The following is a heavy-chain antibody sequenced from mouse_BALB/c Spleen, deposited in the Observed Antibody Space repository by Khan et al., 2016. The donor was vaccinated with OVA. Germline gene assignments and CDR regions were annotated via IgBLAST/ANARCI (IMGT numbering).Heavy chain of an antibody. D-gene: IGHD1-2*01. CDR2: ISDLAYTI. CDR1: GFTFRDYG. CDR3: ARGGGTAPFAY. V-gene: IGHV5-15*02. Sequence: EVELVESGGGLVQPGGSRKLSCAASGFTFRDYGMAWVRQAPGKGPEWVTFISDLAYTIYYADTVTGRFTISRENAKNTRYLEMRSLRSEDTAMYYCARGGGTAPFAYWGLGTLVTVSA. J-gene: IGHJ3*01.